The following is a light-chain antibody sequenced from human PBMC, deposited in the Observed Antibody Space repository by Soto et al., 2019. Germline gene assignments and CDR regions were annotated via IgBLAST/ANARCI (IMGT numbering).Light chain of an antibody. V-gene: IGLV2-14*01. J-gene: IGLJ3*02. CDR1: SSDVGGYNY. Sequence: QSALTQPASVSGSPGQSITISCTGTSSDVGGYNYVSWYHQHPDKAPKLMIYEVSNRPSGVSNRFSGSKSGNTASLTISGLQAEDEADYYCSSYTSSITWVFGGGTKLTVL. CDR3: SSYTSSITWV. CDR2: EVS.